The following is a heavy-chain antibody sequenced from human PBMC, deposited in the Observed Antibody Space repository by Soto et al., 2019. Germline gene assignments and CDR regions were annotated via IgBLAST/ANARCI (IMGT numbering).Heavy chain of an antibody. CDR3: ARVVRYYDSSGSAEYFQH. CDR1: GGTFSSYA. V-gene: IGHV1-69*13. Sequence: ASVKVSCKASGGTFSSYAISWVRQAPGQGLEWMGGIIPIFGTANYAQKFQGRVTITADESTSTAYMELSSLRSEDTAVYYCARVVRYYDSSGSAEYFQHRGQGTLDTVSS. CDR2: IIPIFGTA. D-gene: IGHD3-22*01. J-gene: IGHJ1*01.